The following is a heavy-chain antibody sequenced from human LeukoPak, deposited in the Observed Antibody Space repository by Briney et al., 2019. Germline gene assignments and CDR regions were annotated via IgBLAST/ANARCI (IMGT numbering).Heavy chain of an antibody. CDR2: INPNSGGT. CDR1: GYTFTVYY. V-gene: IGHV1-2*06. D-gene: IGHD4-17*01. CDR3: ARDINDYGDYEVGY. Sequence: GASVKVSCKASGYTFTVYYMHWVRQAPGQGLEWMGRINPNSGGTNYAQKFQGRVTMTRDTSISTAYMELSRLRSDVTAVYYCARDINDYGDYEVGYWGQGTLVTVSS. J-gene: IGHJ4*02.